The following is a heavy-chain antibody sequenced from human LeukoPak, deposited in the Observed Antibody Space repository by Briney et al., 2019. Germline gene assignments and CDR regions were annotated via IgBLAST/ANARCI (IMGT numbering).Heavy chain of an antibody. CDR2: IRFDGNNN. V-gene: IGHV3-30*02. Sequence: GGSLRLSCAASGFTFSSYGMHWVRQAPGKGLEWVGFIRFDGNNNYYADSVKGRFTISGDNAKNSLYLQMNSLRVEDTAVYYCTRAGGYGSGSSYYYMDVWGKGTTVTVSS. CDR3: TRAGGYGSGSSYYYMDV. CDR1: GFTFSSYG. D-gene: IGHD3-10*01. J-gene: IGHJ6*03.